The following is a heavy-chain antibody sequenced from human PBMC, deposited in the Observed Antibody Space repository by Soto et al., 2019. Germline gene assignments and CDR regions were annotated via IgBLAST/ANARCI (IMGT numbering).Heavy chain of an antibody. CDR3: EREPALGV. CDR1: GFTVTSNY. Sequence: EVQLVESGGGLVQPGRSLRLSCAASGFTVTSNYMTWVRQAPGKGLEWVSVIYSGGATYYADSMRGRFTISRDHSKNTLYLDISSLRVEDTAVYYCEREPALGVWGQGTTVTVSS. V-gene: IGHV3-66*01. J-gene: IGHJ6*02. CDR2: IYSGGAT.